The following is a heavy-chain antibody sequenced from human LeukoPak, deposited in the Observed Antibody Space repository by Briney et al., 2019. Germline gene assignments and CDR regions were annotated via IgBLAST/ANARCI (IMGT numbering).Heavy chain of an antibody. CDR3: ARVLLDYDYIWGSYRPRFDY. CDR1: GGSFSGYY. J-gene: IGHJ4*02. D-gene: IGHD3-16*02. Sequence: SETLSLTCAVYGGSFSGYYWSWIRQPPGKGLEWIGEINHSGSTNYNPSLKSRVTISVDTSKNQFSLKLSSVTAADTAVYYCARVLLDYDYIWGSYRPRFDYWGQGTLVTVSS. CDR2: INHSGST. V-gene: IGHV4-34*01.